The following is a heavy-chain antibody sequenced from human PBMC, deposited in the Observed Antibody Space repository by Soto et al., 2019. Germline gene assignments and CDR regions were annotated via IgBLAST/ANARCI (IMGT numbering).Heavy chain of an antibody. Sequence: GGSLRLSCAASGFTFSSYAMSWVRQAPGKGLEWVSAISGSGGSTYYADSVKGRFTISRDNSKNTLYLQMNSLRAEDTAVYYCAKDRDYDFWSGYDAFDIWGQGTMVTVSS. D-gene: IGHD3-3*01. CDR1: GFTFSSYA. J-gene: IGHJ3*02. CDR3: AKDRDYDFWSGYDAFDI. V-gene: IGHV3-23*01. CDR2: ISGSGGST.